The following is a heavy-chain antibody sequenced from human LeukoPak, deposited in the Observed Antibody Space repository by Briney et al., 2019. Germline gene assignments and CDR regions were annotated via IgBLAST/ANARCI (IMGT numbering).Heavy chain of an antibody. Sequence: PSETLSLTCAVYGGSFSGYYWSWIRQPPGKGLEWLGEINHSGSTNYNPSLKSRVTISVDTSKNQFSLKLSSVTAADTAVYYCARVGSEVGATDLEVYYYYGMDVWGQGTTVTVSS. CDR2: INHSGST. J-gene: IGHJ6*02. D-gene: IGHD1-26*01. V-gene: IGHV4-34*01. CDR3: ARVGSEVGATDLEVYYYYGMDV. CDR1: GGSFSGYY.